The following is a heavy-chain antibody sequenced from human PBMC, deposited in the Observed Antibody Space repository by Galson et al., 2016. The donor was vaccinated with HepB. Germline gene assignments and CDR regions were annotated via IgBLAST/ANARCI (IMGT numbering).Heavy chain of an antibody. V-gene: IGHV3-48*01. J-gene: IGHJ3*02. Sequence: SLRLSCAASGFSFSIYSMNWVRQAPGKGLEWVSYISSSSSTRYYADSVKGRFTISRDNAKNSLFVQMNNLRADDTAVYYCTRTNWNGAFDIWGQGTMVTVSS. D-gene: IGHD1-1*01. CDR1: GFSFSIYS. CDR2: ISSSSSTR. CDR3: TRTNWNGAFDI.